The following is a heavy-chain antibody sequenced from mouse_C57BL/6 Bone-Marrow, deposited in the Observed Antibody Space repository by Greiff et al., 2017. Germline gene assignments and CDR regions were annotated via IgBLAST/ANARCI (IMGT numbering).Heavy chain of an antibody. D-gene: IGHD1-1*01. V-gene: IGHV1-85*01. CDR2: IYPRAGST. Sequence: QVQLQQSGPELVKPGASVKLSCKASGYTFTSYDINWVKQRPGQGLEWIGWIYPRAGSTKYNEKFKGKATLTVDTSTSTAYMELPSLTSEDSAVYFCARLEFDGSSGDWYFDVWGTGTTVTVSS. J-gene: IGHJ1*03. CDR3: ARLEFDGSSGDWYFDV. CDR1: GYTFTSYD.